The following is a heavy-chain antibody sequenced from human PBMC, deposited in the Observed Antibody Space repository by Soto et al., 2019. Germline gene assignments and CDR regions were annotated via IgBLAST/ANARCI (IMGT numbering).Heavy chain of an antibody. CDR1: GGTFSSYA. V-gene: IGHV1-69*13. J-gene: IGHJ6*02. CDR2: IIPIFGTA. D-gene: IGHD2-15*01. CDR3: ARNDCSGGSCYSYSLRPYYYGMDV. Sequence: GASVKVSCKASGGTFSSYAISWVRQAPGQGLEWMGGIIPIFGTANYAQKFQGRVTITADESTSTAYMELSSLRSEDTAVYYCARNDCSGGSCYSYSLRPYYYGMDVWGQGTTVTVSS.